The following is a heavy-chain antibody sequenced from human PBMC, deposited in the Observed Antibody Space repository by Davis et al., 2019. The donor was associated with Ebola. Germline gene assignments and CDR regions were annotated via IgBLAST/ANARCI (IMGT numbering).Heavy chain of an antibody. CDR2: VHGGNGNT. CDR1: GFILTNYA. J-gene: IGHJ4*02. CDR3: AREATYTSNDSSGY. D-gene: IGHD3-22*01. V-gene: IGHV1-3*01. Sequence: ASVKVSCKASGFILTNYAIHWVRQAPGQRLEWMGWVHGGNGNTKYSQRFQGRVTITADESTNTAYMELSSLRSEDTAVYYCAREATYTSNDSSGYWGQGTLVTVSS.